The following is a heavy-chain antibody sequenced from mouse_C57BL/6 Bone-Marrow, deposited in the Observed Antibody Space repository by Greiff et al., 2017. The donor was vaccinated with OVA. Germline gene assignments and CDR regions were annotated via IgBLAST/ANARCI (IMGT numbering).Heavy chain of an antibody. CDR1: GYTFTSYG. CDR3: ARSRGDY. J-gene: IGHJ2*01. V-gene: IGHV1-53*01. CDR2: INLRIGGT. Sequence: QVQLQQPGPELVKPGASVKLSCKASGYTFTSYGMHWVKQRPGQGLEWIGEINLRIGGTNYNEKFKGKATCPVDKSSSTAYMHLPSLTSEVSAFYYCARSRGDYWGQGTALTVSS.